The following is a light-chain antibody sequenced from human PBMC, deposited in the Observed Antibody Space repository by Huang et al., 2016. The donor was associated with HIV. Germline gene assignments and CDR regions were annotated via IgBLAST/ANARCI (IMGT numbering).Light chain of an antibody. CDR2: DSS. CDR1: QSVNSY. CDR3: QQRNSWPLT. Sequence: EIVLTQSPATLSVSPGESVTLSCRASQSVNSYLAWYQQKSGHAPRLLIYDSSNRATGVPARFTGSGSGTDFTLTISTLEREDFAMYYCQQRNSWPLTFGGGTKVEIK. V-gene: IGKV3-11*01. J-gene: IGKJ4*01.